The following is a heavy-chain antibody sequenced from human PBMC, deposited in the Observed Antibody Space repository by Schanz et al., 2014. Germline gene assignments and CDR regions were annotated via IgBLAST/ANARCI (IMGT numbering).Heavy chain of an antibody. CDR3: ARDRGYDFSFDP. CDR2: IYYSGST. D-gene: IGHD3-3*01. V-gene: IGHV4-59*12. Sequence: QVQLQESGPGLVKPSETLSLTCTVFGGSIRGYYWGWIRQPPGKGLEWIGYIYYSGSTKYNPSLKSRVTISVDTSKNQFSLKLSSVTAADTAVYYCARDRGYDFSFDPWGQGTLVTVSS. J-gene: IGHJ5*02. CDR1: GGSIRGYY.